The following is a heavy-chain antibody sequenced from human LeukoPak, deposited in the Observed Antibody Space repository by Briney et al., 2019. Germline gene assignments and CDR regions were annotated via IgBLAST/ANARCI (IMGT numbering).Heavy chain of an antibody. CDR2: IEEDGSEK. J-gene: IGHJ4*02. V-gene: IGHV3-7*03. Sequence: GGSLRLSCAASGFIFHWLRWVRQAPGQGLEWVANIEEDGSEKYCVDSLKGRSTISRDNAKHSLYLQMNSLRAEDTAMYYCARWICGSTSCYYDYWGQGTLVTVSS. D-gene: IGHD2-2*01. CDR1: GFIFHW. CDR3: ARWICGSTSCYYDY.